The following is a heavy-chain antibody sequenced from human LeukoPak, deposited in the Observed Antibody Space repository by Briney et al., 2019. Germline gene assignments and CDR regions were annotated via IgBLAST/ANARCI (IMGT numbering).Heavy chain of an antibody. CDR3: ARALYGARRPRNAFDI. V-gene: IGHV4-30-2*01. J-gene: IGHJ3*02. CDR1: GGSISIGGYS. Sequence: SQTLSLTCAVSGGSISIGGYSWSWIRQPPGKGLEWIGYIYHSGSTYYNPSLKSRVTISVDRSKNQFSLKLSSVTAADTAVYYCARALYGARRPRNAFDIWGQGTMVTVSS. CDR2: IYHSGST. D-gene: IGHD3-10*01.